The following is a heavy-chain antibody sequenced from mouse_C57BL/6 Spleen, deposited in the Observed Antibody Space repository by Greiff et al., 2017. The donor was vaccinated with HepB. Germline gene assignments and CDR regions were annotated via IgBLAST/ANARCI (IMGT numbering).Heavy chain of an antibody. CDR2: IDPENGDT. J-gene: IGHJ2*01. Sequence: VQLQQSGAELVRPGASVKLSCTASGFNIKDDYMHWVKQRPEQGLEWIGWIDPENGDTESASKFQGKATITEDTSCNTAYLQLSSLTSEDTAVYYGTCITTVVSPFDYWGQGTTLTVSS. CDR3: TCITTVVSPFDY. CDR1: GFNIKDDY. D-gene: IGHD1-1*01. V-gene: IGHV14-4*01.